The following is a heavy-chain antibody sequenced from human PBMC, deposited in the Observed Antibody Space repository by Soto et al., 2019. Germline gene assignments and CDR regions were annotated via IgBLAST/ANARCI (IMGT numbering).Heavy chain of an antibody. CDR1: GFTFTNYL. J-gene: IGHJ4*02. D-gene: IGHD2-2*01. CDR2: IDKSGGDT. Sequence: EVQLLESGGDLVQPGGSLRLSCAASGFTFTNYLMTWVRQAPGKGLEWVSSIDKSGGDTYYADSVKGRFTISRDNSKNPLYRQMNGLRAEGTALYYCAKDTYSRSWYFWGQGTLVTVPS. V-gene: IGHV3-23*05. CDR3: AKDTYSRSWYF.